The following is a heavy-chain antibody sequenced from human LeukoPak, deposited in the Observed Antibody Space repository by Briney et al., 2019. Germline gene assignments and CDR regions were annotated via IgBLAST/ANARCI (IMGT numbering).Heavy chain of an antibody. D-gene: IGHD4-17*01. CDR1: GYTFTSYY. CDR3: AREERVSLYDYGDYSSSAFDI. Sequence: ASVKVSCKASGYTFTSYYMHWVRQAPGQGLEWMGIINPSGGSTSYAQKFQGRVTMTRDTSTSTVYMELSSLRSEDTAVYYCAREERVSLYDYGDYSSSAFDIWGQGTMVTVSS. J-gene: IGHJ3*02. V-gene: IGHV1-46*01. CDR2: INPSGGST.